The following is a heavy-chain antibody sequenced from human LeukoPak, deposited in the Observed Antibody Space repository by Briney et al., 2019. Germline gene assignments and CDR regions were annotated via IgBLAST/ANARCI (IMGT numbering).Heavy chain of an antibody. D-gene: IGHD3-9*01. CDR1: GYTFAGYY. Sequence: ASVKVCCKASGYTFAGYYMHWVRQAPGQGLEWMGWINPNSGGTNYAQKFQGRVTMTRDTSISTACMELSRLRSDDTAVYYCARDVRYFDYWGQGTLVTVSS. CDR3: ARDVRYFDY. J-gene: IGHJ4*02. CDR2: INPNSGGT. V-gene: IGHV1-2*02.